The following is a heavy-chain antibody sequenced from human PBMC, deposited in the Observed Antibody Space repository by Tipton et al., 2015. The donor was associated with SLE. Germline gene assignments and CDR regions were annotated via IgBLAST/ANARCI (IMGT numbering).Heavy chain of an antibody. CDR1: GFTFSSYD. D-gene: IGHD3-10*01. V-gene: IGHV3-13*01. CDR3: ARGRQGWFGEVLLDY. CDR2: IGTAGDT. Sequence: SGFTFSSYDMHWVRHATGKGLEWVSAIGTAGDTYYQGSVKCRFTISRENAKNSLYLQMNSLRAGDTAVYYCARGRQGWFGEVLLDYWGQGTLVTVSS. J-gene: IGHJ4*02.